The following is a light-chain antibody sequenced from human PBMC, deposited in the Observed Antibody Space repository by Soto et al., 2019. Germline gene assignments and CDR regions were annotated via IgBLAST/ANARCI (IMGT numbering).Light chain of an antibody. V-gene: IGKV3-15*01. CDR1: QSVGRS. J-gene: IGKJ1*01. CDR2: GTS. Sequence: IVMTQSPSTLSVSPWERATLSFMASQSVGRSLAWYQQKPGQAPRLLMYGTSARATGIPARFSGSGSGTEFTLTISSLQSEDFAVYYCHQYNRWPRTFGQGTKVDI. CDR3: HQYNRWPRT.